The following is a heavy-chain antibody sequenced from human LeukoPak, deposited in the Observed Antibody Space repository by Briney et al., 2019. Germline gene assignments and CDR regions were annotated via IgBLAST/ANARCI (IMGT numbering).Heavy chain of an antibody. V-gene: IGHV3-48*03. J-gene: IGHJ4*02. CDR2: IGTIISTT. D-gene: IGHD1-26*01. Sequence: PGGSLRLSCAASGFTFRTYEMNWVRQAPGKGLEWVSYIGTIISTTYYADSVKGRFTISRDNSKNTLYLQMNSLRAEDTAVYYCAKDKGELYFDYWGQGTLVTVSS. CDR3: AKDKGELYFDY. CDR1: GFTFRTYE.